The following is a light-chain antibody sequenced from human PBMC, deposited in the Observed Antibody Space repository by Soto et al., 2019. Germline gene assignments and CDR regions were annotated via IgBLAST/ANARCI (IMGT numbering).Light chain of an antibody. CDR2: DAA. Sequence: DIQMTQSPTTLTASVGDRVTITCRASQSINGWLAWYQQKPGKAPKLLIYDAASLESGVPSRFSGSGSGTEFTLTISSLQPDDFATYYCQQYNRFCAFGQGTTVEIK. V-gene: IGKV1-5*01. CDR1: QSINGW. J-gene: IGKJ1*01. CDR3: QQYNRFCA.